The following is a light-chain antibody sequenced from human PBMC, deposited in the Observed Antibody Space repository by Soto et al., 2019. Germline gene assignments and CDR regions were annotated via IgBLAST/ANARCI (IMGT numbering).Light chain of an antibody. CDR2: DAS. Sequence: ERAMTQSPAILLVSHGERATLSCRASQSVSSKLAWFQQKPGQAPRLLIYDASNRATGIPDRFSGSGSGTAFTLTISSLEPEDLVVYDGQQRSNWPPITFGQGTRREIK. J-gene: IGKJ5*01. CDR3: QQRSNWPPIT. V-gene: IGKV3-11*01. CDR1: QSVSSK.